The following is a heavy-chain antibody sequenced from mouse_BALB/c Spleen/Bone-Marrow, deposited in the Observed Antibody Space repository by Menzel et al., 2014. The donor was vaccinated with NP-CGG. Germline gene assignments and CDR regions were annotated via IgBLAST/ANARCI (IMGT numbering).Heavy chain of an antibody. CDR2: IWAGGST. Sequence: QVQLKESGPGLVAPSQSLSITCTVSGFSLTSYGVHWVRQPPGKGLAWLGVIWAGGSTNYNSALMSRLSISKDNSKSQVFLKMNSLQTDDTARYYCASYGNYFDYRGQGTPLTVPS. J-gene: IGHJ2*01. V-gene: IGHV2-9*02. D-gene: IGHD2-1*01. CDR1: GFSLTSYG. CDR3: ASYGNYFDY.